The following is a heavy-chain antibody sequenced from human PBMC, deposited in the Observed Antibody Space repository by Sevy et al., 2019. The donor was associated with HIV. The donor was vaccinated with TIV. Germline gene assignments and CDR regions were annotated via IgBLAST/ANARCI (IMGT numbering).Heavy chain of an antibody. CDR1: GFTFSSYA. J-gene: IGHJ4*02. CDR3: AKADPSCSSTSCYYGAFDY. CDR2: ISGSGGST. V-gene: IGHV3-23*01. Sequence: GGSLRLSCAASGFTFSSYAMSWVRQAPGKGLEWVSAISGSGGSTYYADSVKGRFTISRDNSKNTLYLQMNSLSAEDTAVYYCAKADPSCSSTSCYYGAFDYWGQGTLVTVSS. D-gene: IGHD2-2*01.